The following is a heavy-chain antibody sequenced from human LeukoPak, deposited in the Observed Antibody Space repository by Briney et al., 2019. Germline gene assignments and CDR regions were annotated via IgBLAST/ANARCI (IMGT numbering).Heavy chain of an antibody. Sequence: PSETLSLTCAVYGGSFSGYYWSWIRQPPGKGLEWIGEINHSGSTNYNPSLKSRVTISVDTSKNQFSLKLSSVTAADTAVYYCARTGAWNFDYWGQGTLVAVSS. D-gene: IGHD1-1*01. CDR2: INHSGST. J-gene: IGHJ4*02. CDR1: GGSFSGYY. CDR3: ARTGAWNFDY. V-gene: IGHV4-34*01.